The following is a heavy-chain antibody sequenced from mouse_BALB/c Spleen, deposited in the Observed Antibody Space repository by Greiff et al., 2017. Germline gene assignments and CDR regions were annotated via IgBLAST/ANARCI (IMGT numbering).Heavy chain of an antibody. Sequence: VQLKESGPGLVKPSQSLSLTCTVTGYSITSDYAWNWIRQFPGNKLEWMGYISYSGSTSYNPSLKSRISITRDTSKNQFFLQLNSVTTEDTATYYCAKTQPPAYYAMDYWGQGTSVTVSS. J-gene: IGHJ4*01. V-gene: IGHV3-2*02. CDR1: GYSITSDYA. CDR2: ISYSGST. D-gene: IGHD6-1*01. CDR3: AKTQPPAYYAMDY.